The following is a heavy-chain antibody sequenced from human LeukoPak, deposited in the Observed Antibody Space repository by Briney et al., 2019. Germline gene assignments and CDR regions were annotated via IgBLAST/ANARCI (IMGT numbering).Heavy chain of an antibody. Sequence: PGGSLRLSCAASGFTFSNYAMTWVRQAPGKGLEWASSIRGNGGGTFYADSVKGRFTTSRDNSENTLFLQMNSLRADDAAIYYCTKDQIGVLPDAFDIWGQGTMVSVSS. CDR3: TKDQIGVLPDAFDI. CDR2: IRGNGGGT. V-gene: IGHV3-23*01. J-gene: IGHJ3*02. CDR1: GFTFSNYA. D-gene: IGHD3-10*01.